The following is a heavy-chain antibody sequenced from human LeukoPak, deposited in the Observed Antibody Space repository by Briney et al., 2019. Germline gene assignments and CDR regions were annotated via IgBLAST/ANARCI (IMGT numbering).Heavy chain of an antibody. D-gene: IGHD1-26*01. CDR3: AREKWELLRVDYYYYGMDV. J-gene: IGHJ6*02. V-gene: IGHV1-69*05. CDR2: IIPIFGTA. CDR1: GGTFSSYA. Sequence: GASVKVSCTASGGTFSSYAISWVRQAPGQGLEWMGGIIPIFGTANYAQKLQGRVTMTTDTSTSTVYMELRSLRSDDTAVYYCAREKWELLRVDYYYYGMDVWGQGTTVTVSS.